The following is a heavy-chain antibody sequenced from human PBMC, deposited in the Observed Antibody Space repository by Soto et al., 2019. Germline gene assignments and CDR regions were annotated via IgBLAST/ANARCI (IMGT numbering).Heavy chain of an antibody. D-gene: IGHD3-3*02. CDR1: GGTFGNSA. CDR2: IVPMYPTP. J-gene: IGHJ6*02. Sequence: QVQLVQSGAEVKKPGSSVTVSCKASGGTFGNSAISWVRQAPGQGLEWMGGIVPMYPTPDYAQKFQGRVTITAEESTSTAYWELTSLRSEDTAVYYCARDKDRQQLGGNYYYGIDVWGQGTTVTVSS. CDR3: ARDKDRQQLGGNYYYGIDV. V-gene: IGHV1-69*12.